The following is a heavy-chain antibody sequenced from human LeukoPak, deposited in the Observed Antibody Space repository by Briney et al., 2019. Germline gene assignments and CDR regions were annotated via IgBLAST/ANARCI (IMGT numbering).Heavy chain of an antibody. V-gene: IGHV4-59*01. D-gene: IGHD2-15*01. CDR3: ARDRRVGGFDP. CDR1: GGSFSGYY. J-gene: IGHJ5*02. Sequence: SETLSLTCAVYGGSFSGYYWSWIRQPPGKGLKWIGYIYYSGSTNYNPSLKSRVTISVDTSKNQFSLKLSSVTAADAAVYYCARDRRVGGFDPWGQGTLVIVSS. CDR2: IYYSGST.